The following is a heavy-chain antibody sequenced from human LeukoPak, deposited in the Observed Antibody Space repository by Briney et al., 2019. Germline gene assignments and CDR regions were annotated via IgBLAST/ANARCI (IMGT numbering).Heavy chain of an antibody. CDR1: GYTFTSYY. J-gene: IGHJ4*02. Sequence: APVKVSCKASGYTFTSYYMHWVRQAPGQGLEWMGIINPSGGNTSYAQKLQGRVTMTTDTSTSTAYMELRSLRSDDTAVYYCARDHRRFSIAAAGGFDFWGQGTLLTVSS. D-gene: IGHD6-13*01. CDR2: INPSGGNT. V-gene: IGHV1-46*01. CDR3: ARDHRRFSIAAAGGFDF.